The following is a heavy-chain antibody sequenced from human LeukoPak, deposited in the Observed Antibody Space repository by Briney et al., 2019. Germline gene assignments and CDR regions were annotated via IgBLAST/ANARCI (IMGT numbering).Heavy chain of an antibody. CDR2: IRSSSSTT. CDR3: ARDGTVTHAWSGYGFDI. CDR1: GFTFSGDR. J-gene: IGHJ3*02. V-gene: IGHV3-48*02. D-gene: IGHD4-17*01. Sequence: GRSLRFSGAASGFTFSGDRMNWVRQAPGKGLEWVSYIRSSSSTTYYADSVKGRFTISRENAKHSLYMQMDSLRDEDTAVYYCARDGTVTHAWSGYGFDIWGQGTMVTVSS.